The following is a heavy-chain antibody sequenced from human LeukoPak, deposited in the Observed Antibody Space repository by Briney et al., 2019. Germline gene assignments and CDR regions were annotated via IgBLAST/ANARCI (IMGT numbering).Heavy chain of an antibody. CDR3: ARHNRTGGYDFGD. Sequence: PGGSLRLSCAASGFSISSYAMSWVRQAPGKGLEWVSLIRYGGGGTYYADSVRGRFIISRDTSENTLYLQTNNLKTEDTAIYYCARHNRTGGYDFGDWGQGTLVTVSS. J-gene: IGHJ4*02. D-gene: IGHD5-12*01. CDR2: IRYGGGGT. CDR1: GFSISSYA. V-gene: IGHV3-23*01.